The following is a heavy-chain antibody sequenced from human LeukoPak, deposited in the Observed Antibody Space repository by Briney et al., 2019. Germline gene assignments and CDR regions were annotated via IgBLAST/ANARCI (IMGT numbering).Heavy chain of an antibody. V-gene: IGHV3-20*04. CDR1: GFAFDEQG. J-gene: IGHJ4*02. Sequence: SGGSLRLSCTASGFAFDEQGMSWVRQVPGKGLEWVSGINWSGGSTGYADPLRGRFTISRDNAKNSLYLQMDSLRAEDTALYYCARAPITSPFYFDYWGQGTLVTVSS. CDR3: ARAPITSPFYFDY. CDR2: INWSGGST. D-gene: IGHD2-2*01.